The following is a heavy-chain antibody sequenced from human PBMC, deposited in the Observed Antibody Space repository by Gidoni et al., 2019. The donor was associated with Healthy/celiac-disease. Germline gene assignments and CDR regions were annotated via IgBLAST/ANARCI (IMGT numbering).Heavy chain of an antibody. V-gene: IGHV3-23*04. Sequence: EVQLVESGGGLVQPGGFMRLSCAASGFTFSSDAMSWVRQAPGKGLEWVSAISGSGGSTYYADSVKGRFTISRDNSKNTLYLQMNSLRAEDTAVYYCAKDSCSGGSCYSYFDYWGQGTLVTVSS. D-gene: IGHD2-15*01. CDR3: AKDSCSGGSCYSYFDY. J-gene: IGHJ4*02. CDR1: GFTFSSDA. CDR2: ISGSGGST.